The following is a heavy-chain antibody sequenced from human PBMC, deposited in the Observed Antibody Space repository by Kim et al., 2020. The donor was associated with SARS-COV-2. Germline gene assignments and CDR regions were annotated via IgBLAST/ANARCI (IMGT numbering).Heavy chain of an antibody. J-gene: IGHJ6*02. CDR2: IYSGGST. Sequence: GGSLRLSCAASGFTVSSNYMSWVRQAPGKGLEWVSVIYSGGSTYYADSVKGRFTISRDNSKNTLYLQMNSLRAEDTAVYYCARGKNYYYYGMDVWGQGTTVTVSS. V-gene: IGHV3-53*01. CDR1: GFTVSSNY. CDR3: ARGKNYYYYGMDV.